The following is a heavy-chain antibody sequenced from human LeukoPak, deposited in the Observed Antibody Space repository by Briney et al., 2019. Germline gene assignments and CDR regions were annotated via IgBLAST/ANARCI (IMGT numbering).Heavy chain of an antibody. J-gene: IGHJ4*02. CDR3: AKRPDYSTTWYYFDS. D-gene: IGHD6-13*01. CDR1: EFTFSNYA. Sequence: PGGSLRLSCAASEFTFSNYAMTWVRQAPGKGPECVSTITSGGSIFYADSVKGRFAISRDNSKNTLYLQMNSLRVEDTAVCYCAKRPDYSTTWYYFDSWGQGTLVTVSS. CDR2: ITSGGSI. V-gene: IGHV3-23*01.